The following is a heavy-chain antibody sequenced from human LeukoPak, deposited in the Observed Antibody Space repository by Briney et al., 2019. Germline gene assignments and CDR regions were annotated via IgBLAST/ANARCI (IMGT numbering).Heavy chain of an antibody. Sequence: AGGSLRLSRAASGFTFSSYAMPWVRQAPGKGLEWVAVISYDGSNKYYADSVKGRFTISRDNSKNTLYLQMNSLRAEDTAVYYCARQGGLIDAFDIWGQGTMVTVSS. CDR3: ARQGGLIDAFDI. J-gene: IGHJ3*02. V-gene: IGHV3-30-3*01. D-gene: IGHD3-16*02. CDR1: GFTFSSYA. CDR2: ISYDGSNK.